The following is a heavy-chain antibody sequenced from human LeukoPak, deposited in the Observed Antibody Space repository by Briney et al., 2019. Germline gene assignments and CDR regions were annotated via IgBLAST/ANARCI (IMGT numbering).Heavy chain of an antibody. J-gene: IGHJ5*02. D-gene: IGHD1-26*01. CDR3: ARSIGIATTINWFDR. CDR2: IYHSGST. Sequence: SETLSLTCAVSGYSISSGYYWGWIRQPPGKGLEWIGSIYHSGSTYYNPSLKSRVTILVDTSKNQVSLRLSSVTAADTAVYYCARSIGIATTINWFDRWGQGTLVTVSS. V-gene: IGHV4-38-2*01. CDR1: GYSISSGYY.